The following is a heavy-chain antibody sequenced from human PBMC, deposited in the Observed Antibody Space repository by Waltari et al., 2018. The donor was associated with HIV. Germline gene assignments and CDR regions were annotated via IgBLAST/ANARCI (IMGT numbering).Heavy chain of an antibody. V-gene: IGHV4-34*01. CDR1: GGSFSGYY. Sequence: QVQLQQWGAGLLKPSETLSLTCAVYGGSFSGYYWSWIRQPPGKGLEWIGEIKHSGSTNYDPSLKSRVTLSVATSKIHCSRKLSSVTAADTAVYYCARVPSGSYSYYFDYWGQGTLVTVSS. CDR2: IKHSGST. J-gene: IGHJ4*02. CDR3: ARVPSGSYSYYFDY. D-gene: IGHD1-26*01.